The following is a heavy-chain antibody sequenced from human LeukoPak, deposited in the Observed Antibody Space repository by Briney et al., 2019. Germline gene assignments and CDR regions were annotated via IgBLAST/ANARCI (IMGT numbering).Heavy chain of an antibody. CDR1: GFTFSNYW. D-gene: IGHD4-11*01. CDR3: ARSMGGSNDL. CDR2: INVEGTRT. J-gene: IGHJ5*02. V-gene: IGHV3-74*01. Sequence: GGSLRLSCAGSGFTFSNYWVHWVRQAPGKGLVWVSRINVEGTRTDYADSVRGRFTISRDNAKNTLYLQMNSLTAEDTAIYYCARSMGGSNDLWGQGTLVSVSS.